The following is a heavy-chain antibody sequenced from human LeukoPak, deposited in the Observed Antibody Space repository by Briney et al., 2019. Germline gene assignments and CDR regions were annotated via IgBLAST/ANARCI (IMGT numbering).Heavy chain of an antibody. CDR1: GFTFSSYG. Sequence: PGGSLRLSCAASGFTFSSYGMHWVRQAPGKGLEWVAVISYDGSNKYYADSVKGRFTISRDNSKNTLYPQMNSLRAEDTAVYYCAKLTAAGSDAFDIWGQGTMVTVSS. CDR2: ISYDGSNK. D-gene: IGHD6-13*01. J-gene: IGHJ3*02. CDR3: AKLTAAGSDAFDI. V-gene: IGHV3-30*18.